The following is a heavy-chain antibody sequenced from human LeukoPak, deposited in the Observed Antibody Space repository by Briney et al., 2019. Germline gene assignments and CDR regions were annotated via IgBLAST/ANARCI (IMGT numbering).Heavy chain of an antibody. D-gene: IGHD6-13*01. CDR3: ARGESSSWFSSAGYYYGMDV. CDR2: IIPIFGTA. V-gene: IGHV1-69*13. Sequence: SVTVSCTASGGTFSSYAISWVRQAPGQGLEWMGGIIPIFGTANYAQKFQGRVTITADESTSTAYMELSSLRSEDTAVYYCARGESSSWFSSAGYYYGMDVWGQGTTVTVSS. J-gene: IGHJ6*02. CDR1: GGTFSSYA.